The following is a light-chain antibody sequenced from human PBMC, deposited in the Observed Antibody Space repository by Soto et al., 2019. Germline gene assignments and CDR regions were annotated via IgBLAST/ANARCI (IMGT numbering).Light chain of an antibody. J-gene: IGKJ1*01. CDR1: QSVSGW. CDR2: DVS. CDR3: QQYESYSAT. V-gene: IGKV1-5*01. Sequence: DIQMTQSPSALSASVGDTVTITCRASQSVSGWLAWYQQKAGKAPKLLIYDVSALKRGVPPRFSGSGSGTELTLTISGLHPDDFATYYCQQYESYSATFGPGTRVDLK.